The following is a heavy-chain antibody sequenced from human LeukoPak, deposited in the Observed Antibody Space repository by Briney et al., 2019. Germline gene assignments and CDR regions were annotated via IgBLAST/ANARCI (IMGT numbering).Heavy chain of an antibody. CDR3: ARPSAVAGVFDY. Sequence: ASVKVSCKASGYTFTGYYMHWVRQAPGQGLEWMGWINPNSGDTNYAQKFQGRVTMTRDTSISTVYMELSRLRSDDTAVYYCARPSAVAGVFDYWGQGTLVTVSS. J-gene: IGHJ4*02. CDR1: GYTFTGYY. D-gene: IGHD6-19*01. CDR2: INPNSGDT. V-gene: IGHV1-2*02.